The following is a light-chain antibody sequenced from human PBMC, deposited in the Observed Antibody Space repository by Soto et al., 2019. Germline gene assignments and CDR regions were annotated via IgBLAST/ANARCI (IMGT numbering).Light chain of an antibody. V-gene: IGKV3-15*01. Sequence: EVVLTPSLATLSVSPWETATLSCMASQSVGSNLAWYQQKPGQAPRLLIYAASTRATGIPARFSGSGSGTEFTLTISSLQSEDFAVYYCQQYNNWSFGQGTRLEIK. CDR3: QQYNNWS. CDR1: QSVGSN. J-gene: IGKJ5*01. CDR2: AAS.